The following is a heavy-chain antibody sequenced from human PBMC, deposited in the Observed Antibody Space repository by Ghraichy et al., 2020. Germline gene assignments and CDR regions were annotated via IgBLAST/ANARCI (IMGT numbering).Heavy chain of an antibody. V-gene: IGHV4-39*01. CDR1: GGSISSSSYY. Sequence: SETLSLTCTVSGGSISSSSYYWGWIRQPPGKGLEWIGSIYYSGSTYYNPSLKSRVTISVDTSKNQFSLKLSSVTAADTAVYYCARLLAVTDYWGQGTLVTVSS. D-gene: IGHD2-15*01. J-gene: IGHJ4*02. CDR2: IYYSGST. CDR3: ARLLAVTDY.